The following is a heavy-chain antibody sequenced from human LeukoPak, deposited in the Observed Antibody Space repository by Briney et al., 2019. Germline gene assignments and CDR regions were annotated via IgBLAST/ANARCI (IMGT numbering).Heavy chain of an antibody. CDR2: ISYDGSNK. CDR1: GFTFSSYA. CDR3: ARTYGGYYYWVGYFDY. D-gene: IGHD3-22*01. Sequence: GGSLRLSCAASGFTFSSYAMHWVRQAPGKGLEWVAVISYDGSNKYYADSVKGRFTISIDNSKNTLYLQMNSLRAEETAVYYCARTYGGYYYWVGYFDYWGQGTLVTVSS. J-gene: IGHJ4*02. V-gene: IGHV3-30*04.